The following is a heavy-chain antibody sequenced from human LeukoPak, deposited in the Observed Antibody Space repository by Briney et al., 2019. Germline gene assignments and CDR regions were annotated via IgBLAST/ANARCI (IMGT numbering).Heavy chain of an antibody. CDR2: INPSGGST. CDR3: ARGVAVAGTEIGVTIIVDY. V-gene: IGHV1-46*01. J-gene: IGHJ4*02. Sequence: ASVKVSCKASGYTFTSYYMHWVRQAPGRGLEWMGIINPSGGSTSYAQKFQGRVTMTRDTSTSTVYMELSSLRSEDTAVYYCARGVAVAGTEIGVTIIVDYWGQGTLVTVSS. D-gene: IGHD6-19*01. CDR1: GYTFTSYY.